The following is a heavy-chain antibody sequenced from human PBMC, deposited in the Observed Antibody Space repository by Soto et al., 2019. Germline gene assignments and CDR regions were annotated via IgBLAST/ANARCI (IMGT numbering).Heavy chain of an antibody. J-gene: IGHJ6*02. CDR2: IIPICVTA. Sequence: QVQLVQSGAEVKKPGSSVKVSCKASGGTFSSYAISWVRQAPGPGVEWMGGIIPICVTADYAQKFQGRVTITADESTSTAYVALSSLRSEDTAVYYRAKSPENYYYGMDVWGQGTTVTVSS. V-gene: IGHV1-69*12. CDR3: AKSPENYYYGMDV. CDR1: GGTFSSYA.